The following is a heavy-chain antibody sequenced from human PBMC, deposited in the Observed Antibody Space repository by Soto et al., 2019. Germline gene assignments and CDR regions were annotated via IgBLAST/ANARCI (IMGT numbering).Heavy chain of an antibody. J-gene: IGHJ4*02. CDR2: IYPGDSDT. D-gene: IGHD5-12*01. Sequence: RGESLKISCKGSGYILTSYWIGVVRQMPGKGLEWTGIIYPGDSDTRYSPSFQGQVTISADKSISTAYLQWSSLKASDTAMYYCVRLGYXSPGPFVYPGQGTMVIVSS. CDR1: GYILTSYW. V-gene: IGHV5-51*01. CDR3: VRLGYXSPGPFVY.